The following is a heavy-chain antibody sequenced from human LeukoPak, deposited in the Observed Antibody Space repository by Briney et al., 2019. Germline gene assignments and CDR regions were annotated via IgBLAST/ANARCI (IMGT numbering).Heavy chain of an antibody. CDR1: GFTFKYYS. V-gene: IGHV3-21*01. D-gene: IGHD3-3*01. CDR2: IGISSSYI. J-gene: IGHJ6*02. Sequence: GGTLRLSRAASGFTFKYYSMHWVRQAPGKGLEGGSSIGISSSYIYYADSVKGRFTISRDNAKNSLYLQANSLRAEDTAVYYCGRANDFWSGYYVLDDYYGMDVWGQGTTVTVSS. CDR3: GRANDFWSGYYVLDDYYGMDV.